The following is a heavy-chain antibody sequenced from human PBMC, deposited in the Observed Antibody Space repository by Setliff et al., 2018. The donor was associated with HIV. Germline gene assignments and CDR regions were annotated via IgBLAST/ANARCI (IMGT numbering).Heavy chain of an antibody. CDR3: ARQDIPTGYYLFDY. Sequence: ASVKVSCKAPGGTFSSYPISWVRQAPGQGLEWMGGVIPNMGDTQYAQKFQGRIIMTRDTSINTVYMELSSLTSDDTALYYCARQDIPTGYYLFDYWGRGTQVTVSS. J-gene: IGHJ4*02. D-gene: IGHD3-9*01. CDR1: GGTFSSYP. CDR2: VIPNMGDT. V-gene: IGHV1-2*02.